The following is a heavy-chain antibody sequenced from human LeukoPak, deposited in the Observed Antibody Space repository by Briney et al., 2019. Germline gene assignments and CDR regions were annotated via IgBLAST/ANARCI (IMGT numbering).Heavy chain of an antibody. CDR3: AIMHGYYDGSGYWVQ. D-gene: IGHD3-22*01. V-gene: IGHV3-23*01. CDR1: GFTLGSYG. J-gene: IGHJ1*01. CDR2: ITPNADRT. Sequence: GGSLRLSCAASGFTLGSYGMSWARQAPGKGLEWVSFITPNADRTSYAGSVEGRFTISRDNPRNTPYMQMNSLRDEDTALYYCAIMHGYYDGSGYWVQWGQGTLVTVSS.